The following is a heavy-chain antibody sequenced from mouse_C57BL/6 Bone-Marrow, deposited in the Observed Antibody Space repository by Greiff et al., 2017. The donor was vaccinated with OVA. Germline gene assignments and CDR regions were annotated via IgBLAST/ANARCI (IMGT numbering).Heavy chain of an antibody. CDR3: ARKTPYDYDGAMDY. Sequence: EVQRVESGGGLVKPGGSLKLSCAASGFTFSDYGMHWVRQAPEKGLEWVAYISSGSSTIYYADTVKGRFTISRDNAKNTLFLQMTSLRSEDTAMYYCARKTPYDYDGAMDYWGQGTSVTVSS. CDR1: GFTFSDYG. D-gene: IGHD2-4*01. V-gene: IGHV5-17*01. J-gene: IGHJ4*01. CDR2: ISSGSSTI.